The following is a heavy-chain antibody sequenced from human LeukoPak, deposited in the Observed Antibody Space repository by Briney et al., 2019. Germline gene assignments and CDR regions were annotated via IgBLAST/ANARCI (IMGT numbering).Heavy chain of an antibody. CDR3: ATGYSDSLRSPRHS. J-gene: IGHJ4*02. CDR1: GLTFNNYA. D-gene: IGHD3-22*01. CDR2: ISGRGGNK. Sequence: GGSLRLSCAASGLTFNNYALTWIRQAPGKGLEWVSSISGRGGNKYYADSVKGRFTISRDDSKNTLFLQMNSLRAEDTAVYYCATGYSDSLRSPRHSWGQGTLVSVSS. V-gene: IGHV3-23*01.